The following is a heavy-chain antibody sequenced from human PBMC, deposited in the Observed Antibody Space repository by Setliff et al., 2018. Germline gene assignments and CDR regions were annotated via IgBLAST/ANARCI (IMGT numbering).Heavy chain of an antibody. J-gene: IGHJ5*01. Sequence: PGGSLRLSCAASGFTFSDSWMGWVRQAPGKGLEWVGRIKSKTDGGTTDYAAPVKGRFTISRDDSKNMLYLQMNGPKAEDTAMYYCATGPRDNRNFLNWLGSWGQGTLVTVSS. CDR2: IKSKTDGGTT. CDR3: ATGPRDNRNFLNWLGS. V-gene: IGHV3-15*01. D-gene: IGHD3-9*01. CDR1: GFTFSDSW.